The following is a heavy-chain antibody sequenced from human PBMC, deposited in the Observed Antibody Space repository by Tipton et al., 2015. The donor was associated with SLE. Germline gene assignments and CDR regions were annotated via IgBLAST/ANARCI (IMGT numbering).Heavy chain of an antibody. D-gene: IGHD6-13*01. CDR3: ARLQGSSSRLGYYGMDV. CDR1: GGSISSHY. V-gene: IGHV4-59*11. CDR2: IYYSGST. J-gene: IGHJ6*02. Sequence: TLSLTCTVSGGSISSHYWSWIRQPPGKGLEWIGYIYYSGSTTYNPSLKSRVTISVDTSKNQFSLKLSSVTAAAPAVYYCARLQGSSSRLGYYGMDVWGQGTTVPV.